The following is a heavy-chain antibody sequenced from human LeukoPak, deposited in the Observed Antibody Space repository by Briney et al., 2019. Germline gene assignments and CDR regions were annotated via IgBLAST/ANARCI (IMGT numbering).Heavy chain of an antibody. CDR3: ATATTGAPPYEPFDY. J-gene: IGHJ4*02. CDR1: GYTLTELS. D-gene: IGHD4-11*01. V-gene: IGHV1-24*01. CDR2: FDPEDGET. Sequence: GASVKVSCKVSGYTLTELSMHWVRQAPGKGLEWMGGFDPEDGETIYAQKFQGRVTMTEDTSTDTAYMELSSLRSEDTAVYYCATATTGAPPYEPFDYWGQGTLVTDSS.